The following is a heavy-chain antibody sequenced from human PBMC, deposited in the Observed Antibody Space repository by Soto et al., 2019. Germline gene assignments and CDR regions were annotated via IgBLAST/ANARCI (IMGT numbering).Heavy chain of an antibody. D-gene: IGHD6-19*01. J-gene: IGHJ6*03. CDR2: ISAYNGDT. CDR3: ARDRGVAPPVAGNTHYYYYMDV. CDR1: GYSFTNYG. V-gene: IGHV1-18*01. Sequence: QDQLVQSGGEVKKPGASVKVSCKASGYSFTNYGITWVRQAPGQGVEWMGWISAYNGDTTYAQKLQGRVTMTTDTSTSTDYLELRSLRSDDTAVYYCARDRGVAPPVAGNTHYYYYMDVWGKGTTVTVSS.